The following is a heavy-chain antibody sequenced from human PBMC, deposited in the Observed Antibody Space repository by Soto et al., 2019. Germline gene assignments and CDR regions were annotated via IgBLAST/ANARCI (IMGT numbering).Heavy chain of an antibody. CDR3: LLHPYSKEYQLLGGYYYYYMDV. Sequence: SETLSLTCTVSGGSISSSSYYWGWIRQPPGKGLEWIGSIYYSGSTYYNPSLKSRVTISVDTSKNQFSLKLSSVTAADTAVYYCLLHPYSKEYQLLGGYYYYYMDVWGKGTTVTVSS. CDR2: IYYSGST. D-gene: IGHD2-2*01. V-gene: IGHV4-39*01. CDR1: GGSISSSSYY. J-gene: IGHJ6*03.